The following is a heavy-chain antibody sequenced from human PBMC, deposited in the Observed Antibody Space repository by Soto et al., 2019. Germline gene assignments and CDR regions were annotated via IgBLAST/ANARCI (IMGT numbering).Heavy chain of an antibody. CDR1: GFTFSSYG. CDR2: ISYDGSNK. Sequence: QVQLVESGGGVVQTGRSLRLSCAASGFTFSSYGMHWVRQAPGKGLEWVAVISYDGSNKYYADSVKGRFTISRDNSKKPLYLQMNSLRAEDTAVYYCAKEGGYYGSGSYSVGENYYGMDVWGQGTTVTVSS. J-gene: IGHJ6*02. CDR3: AKEGGYYGSGSYSVGENYYGMDV. V-gene: IGHV3-30*18. D-gene: IGHD3-10*01.